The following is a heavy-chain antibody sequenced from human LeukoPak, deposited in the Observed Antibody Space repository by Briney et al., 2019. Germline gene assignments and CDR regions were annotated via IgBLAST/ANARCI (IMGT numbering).Heavy chain of an antibody. CDR1: GFIFSSNA. CDR2: ISSNGGTT. Sequence: GGSLRLSCSASGFIFSSNAMHWVRQAPGKGLEYVSAISSNGGTTYYTDSVKDRFTISRDNSKNTLYLQMSSLRAENTAVYYCVRASYSSGWYGDCWGQGTLVTVSS. J-gene: IGHJ4*02. D-gene: IGHD6-19*01. CDR3: VRASYSSGWYGDC. V-gene: IGHV3-64D*06.